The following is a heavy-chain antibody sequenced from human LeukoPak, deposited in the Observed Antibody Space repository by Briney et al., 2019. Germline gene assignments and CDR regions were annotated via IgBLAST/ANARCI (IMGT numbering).Heavy chain of an antibody. V-gene: IGHV1-2*02. CDR3: AREGGSYSHPFDY. D-gene: IGHD1-26*01. CDR1: GYTFTGYY. Sequence: ASVKVSCKASGYTFTGYYMHWVRQAPGQGLEWMGWINPSSGGTNYAQKFQGRVTMTRDTSISTAYMELSRLRSDDTAVYYCAREGGSYSHPFDYWGQGTLVTVSS. CDR2: INPSSGGT. J-gene: IGHJ4*02.